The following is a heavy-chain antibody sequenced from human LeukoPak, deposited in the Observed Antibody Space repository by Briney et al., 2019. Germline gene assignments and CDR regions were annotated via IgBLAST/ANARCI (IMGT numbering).Heavy chain of an antibody. D-gene: IGHD6-13*01. V-gene: IGHV3-21*01. Sequence: GALRLPCAAPGFPFRSYSMNWVRQAPGKGLEWGSSISSSSSYIYYADSLKGRFTLSRDNPKNSLYLQMNSLRAEDTAVYYCARDQQLDGIDYWGQGALVTVSS. CDR1: GFPFRSYS. CDR3: ARDQQLDGIDY. J-gene: IGHJ4*02. CDR2: ISSSSSYI.